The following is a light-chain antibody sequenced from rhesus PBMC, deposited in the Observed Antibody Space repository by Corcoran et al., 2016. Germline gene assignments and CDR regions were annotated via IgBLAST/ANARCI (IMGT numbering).Light chain of an antibody. CDR2: YAS. J-gene: IGKJ3*01. CDR3: QQYNNSPFT. Sequence: DIQMTQSPSSLSASVGDRVTITCRASQGINNYFSWYQQKPGKAPKPLTYYASILETGVPSRFRGSRSGTDYTLPISSLQPEDIATYYCQQYNNSPFTFGPGTKLDIK. V-gene: IGKV1-66*01. CDR1: QGINNY.